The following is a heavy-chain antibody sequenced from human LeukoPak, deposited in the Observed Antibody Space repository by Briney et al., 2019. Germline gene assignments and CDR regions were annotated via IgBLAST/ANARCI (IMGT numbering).Heavy chain of an antibody. V-gene: IGHV4-59*08. CDR3: ARQGGSSSPYYYYYMDV. Sequence: SETLSLTCTVSGGSLTSYYWSWIRQPPGKGLEWIGGMYHSGSTYYNPSLKSRVTISVDTSKNQFSLKLSSVTAADTAVYYCARQGGSSSPYYYYYMDVWGKGTTVTVSS. CDR2: MYHSGST. D-gene: IGHD6-13*01. CDR1: GGSLTSYY. J-gene: IGHJ6*03.